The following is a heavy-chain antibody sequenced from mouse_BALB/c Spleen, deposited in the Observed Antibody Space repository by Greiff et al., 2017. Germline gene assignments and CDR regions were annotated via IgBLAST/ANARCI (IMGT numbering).Heavy chain of an antibody. CDR1: GYTFTSYW. V-gene: IGHV1S81*02. D-gene: IGHD2-1*01. CDR3: ARSPYGNFDY. J-gene: IGHJ2*01. CDR2: INPSNGRT. Sequence: QVQLQQSGAELVKPGASVKLSCKASGYTFTSYWMHWVKQRPGQGLEWIGEINPSNGRTNYNEKFKSKATLTVDKSSSTAYMQLSSLTSEDSAVYYCARSPYGNFDYWGQGTTLTVSS.